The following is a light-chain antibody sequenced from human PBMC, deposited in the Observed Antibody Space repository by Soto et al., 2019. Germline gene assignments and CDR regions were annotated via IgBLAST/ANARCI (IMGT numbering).Light chain of an antibody. CDR2: GAS. CDR3: QQYNNHLT. J-gene: IGKJ4*01. Sequence: EIVMTQSPATLSVSPGERATLSCRASQSVSSNLAWYQQKPGQAPRLLIYGASTRATGIPARFSGSGSGTEFTLTISSLQSEDFAVYYCQQYNNHLTFGGGTKVEIK. CDR1: QSVSSN. V-gene: IGKV3-15*01.